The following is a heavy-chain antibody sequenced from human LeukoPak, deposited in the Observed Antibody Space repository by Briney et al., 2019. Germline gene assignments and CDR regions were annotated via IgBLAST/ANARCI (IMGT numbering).Heavy chain of an antibody. CDR3: AREGGGEALGY. J-gene: IGHJ4*02. CDR2: INHSGST. V-gene: IGHV4-34*01. CDR1: GGSFSGYY. Sequence: SETLSLTCAVYGGSFSGYYWSWIRQPPGKGLEWIGEINHSGSTNHNPSLKSRVTISVDTSKNQFSLKLSSVTAADTAVYYCAREGGGEALGYWGQGTLVTVSS.